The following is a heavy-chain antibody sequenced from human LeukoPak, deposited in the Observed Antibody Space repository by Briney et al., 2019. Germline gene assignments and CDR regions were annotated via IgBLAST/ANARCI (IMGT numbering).Heavy chain of an antibody. V-gene: IGHV3-21*01. CDR3: ATRAIQDNMDVAFDT. J-gene: IGHJ3*02. CDR2: ISSSSCI. D-gene: IGHD5-18*01. CDR1: GFTFSSYS. Sequence: GGSLRLSCAASGFTFSSYSMNWVRQAPGKGLEWVSSISSSSCIYYSASGKGRSPTSRDNAKNSLYLQMTSLRPEDTAVYYWATRAIQDNMDVAFDTWGQGTMVTVSS.